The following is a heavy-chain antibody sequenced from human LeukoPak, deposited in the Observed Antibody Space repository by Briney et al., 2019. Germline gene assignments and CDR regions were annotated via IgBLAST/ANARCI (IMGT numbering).Heavy chain of an antibody. Sequence: PGGSLRLSCAASGFTFSSYAMSWVRQAPGKGREWVSGISDSGSSTYYADSVKGRFTISRDNSKNTLYLQMNSLRAEDTALYYCARDKSSGYYYFDYWGQGTLVTVSS. CDR1: GFTFSSYA. V-gene: IGHV3-23*01. CDR3: ARDKSSGYYYFDY. J-gene: IGHJ4*02. CDR2: ISDSGSST. D-gene: IGHD3-22*01.